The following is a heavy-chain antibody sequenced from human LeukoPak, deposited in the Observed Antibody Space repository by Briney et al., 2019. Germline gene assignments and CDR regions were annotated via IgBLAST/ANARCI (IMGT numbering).Heavy chain of an antibody. CDR1: GFTFDDYA. CDR2: ISWNSGSI. V-gene: IGHV3-9*01. J-gene: IGHJ6*02. CDR3: AKAHYYYGIDV. Sequence: GGSLRLSCAASGFTFDDYAMHWVRQAPGKGLEWVSGISWNSGSIGYADSVKGRFTISRDNAKNSLYLQMNSLRAEDTALYYCAKAHYYYGIDVWGQGTTVTVSS.